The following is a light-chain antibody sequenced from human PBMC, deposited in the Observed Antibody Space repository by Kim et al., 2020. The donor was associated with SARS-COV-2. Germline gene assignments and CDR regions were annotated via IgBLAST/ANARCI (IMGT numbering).Light chain of an antibody. CDR3: QQYYSYPYS. V-gene: IGKV1-8*01. CDR1: QGISSY. Sequence: ASPGDRVTLTCRASQGISSYLAWYQQKPGKAPKLLIYAASALQSGVPSRFSGSGSGTAFTLTISCLQSEDFATYYCQQYYSYPYSFGQGTKLEI. J-gene: IGKJ2*03. CDR2: AAS.